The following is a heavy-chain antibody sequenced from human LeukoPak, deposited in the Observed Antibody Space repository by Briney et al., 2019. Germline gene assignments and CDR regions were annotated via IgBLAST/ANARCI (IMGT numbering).Heavy chain of an antibody. V-gene: IGHV1-2*04. CDR2: INPNSGGT. CDR3: ARGTYCGGDCYSGAFDI. J-gene: IGHJ3*02. Sequence: ASVKVSCKASGYTFTGYYMHWVRQAPGQGLEWMGWINPNSGGTNYAQRFQGWVTMTRDTSISTAYMELSRLRSDDTAVYYCARGTYCGGDCYSGAFDIWGQGTMVTVSS. D-gene: IGHD2-21*02. CDR1: GYTFTGYY.